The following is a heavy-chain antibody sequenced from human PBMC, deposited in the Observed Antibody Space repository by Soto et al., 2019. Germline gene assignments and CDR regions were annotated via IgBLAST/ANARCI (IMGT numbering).Heavy chain of an antibody. CDR3: ARDNYFDC. CDR1: GGSISSYY. CDR2: IYYSGST. V-gene: IGHV4-59*01. J-gene: IGHJ4*02. Sequence: SETLSLTCTVSGGSISSYYWSWIRQPPGKGLEWIGYIYYSGSTNYNPSLKSRVTMSVDTSKNQFSLKLSSVTAVDTAIYFCARDNYFDCWGQGTLVTVSS.